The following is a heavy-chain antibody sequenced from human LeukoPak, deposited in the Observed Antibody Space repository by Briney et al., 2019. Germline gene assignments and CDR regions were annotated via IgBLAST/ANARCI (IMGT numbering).Heavy chain of an antibody. V-gene: IGHV3-33*06. CDR3: AKDADDYGDSYFDS. CDR1: GFSFNNYG. D-gene: IGHD4-17*01. J-gene: IGHJ4*01. Sequence: GGSLRLSCAASGFSFNNYGMHWPRQAPGEGLEGVAAIWYDGTHEFYVDSVKGRFTISRDNSKNTLYLQMNTLRAEDTAMYYCAKDADDYGDSYFDSWGHGTLVTVSS. CDR2: IWYDGTHE.